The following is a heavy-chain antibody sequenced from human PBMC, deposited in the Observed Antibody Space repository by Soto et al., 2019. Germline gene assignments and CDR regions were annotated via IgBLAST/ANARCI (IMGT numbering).Heavy chain of an antibody. J-gene: IGHJ6*04. CDR2: VYFDGST. CDR1: GGSVSSSRYF. D-gene: IGHD6-13*01. V-gene: IGHV4-39*01. Sequence: QLQLQESGPGLVKPSETLSLDCTVSGGSVSSSRYFWGWIRQPPGKGLEWIGSVYFDGSTYYSASLKSRVTISVDTAMNQFSPKLISVTAADTSVYYCAGHPIAAAPGNRHGDVGGIGTTFTVCS. CDR3: AGHPIAAAPGNRHGDV.